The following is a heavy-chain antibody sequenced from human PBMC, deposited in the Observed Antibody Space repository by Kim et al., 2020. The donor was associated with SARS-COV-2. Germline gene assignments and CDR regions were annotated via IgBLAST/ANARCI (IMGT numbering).Heavy chain of an antibody. D-gene: IGHD2-2*01. Sequence: SETLSLTCTVSGGSISSYYWSWIRQPPGKGLEWIGYIYYSGSTNYNPSLKSRVTISVDTSKNQFSLKLSSVTAADTAVYYCATSKVVPAAQYYYYGMDVWGQGTTVTVSS. CDR3: ATSKVVPAAQYYYYGMDV. CDR1: GGSISSYY. V-gene: IGHV4-59*13. CDR2: IYYSGST. J-gene: IGHJ6*02.